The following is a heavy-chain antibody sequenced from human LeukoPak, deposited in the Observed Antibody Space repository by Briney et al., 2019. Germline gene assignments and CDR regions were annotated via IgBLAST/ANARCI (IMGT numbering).Heavy chain of an antibody. D-gene: IGHD3-3*01. CDR2: IYYSGTT. CDR1: GGSISSGGYY. CDR3: ARASYDFWSGYYEHVDY. J-gene: IGHJ4*02. V-gene: IGHV4-31*03. Sequence: SETLSLTCTVSGGSISSGGYYGSWIRQHPGKGLEWIGYIYYSGTTYYSPSLKSRAIISVDTSKNQFSLRLTSVTAADTAVYYCARASYDFWSGYYEHVDYWGQGTLVTVSS.